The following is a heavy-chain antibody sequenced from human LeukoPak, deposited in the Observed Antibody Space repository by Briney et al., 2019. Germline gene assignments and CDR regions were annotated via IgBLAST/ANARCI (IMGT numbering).Heavy chain of an antibody. D-gene: IGHD3-9*01. Sequence: SETLPLTCAVYGGSFSGYYWSWIRQPPGKGLECIGEINHSGSTNYNPSLKSRVTISVDTSKNQFSLKLSSVTAADTAVYYCEIFYYDILTGYYIGDYWGQGTLVTVSS. J-gene: IGHJ4*02. CDR3: EIFYYDILTGYYIGDY. CDR2: INHSGST. V-gene: IGHV4-34*01. CDR1: GGSFSGYY.